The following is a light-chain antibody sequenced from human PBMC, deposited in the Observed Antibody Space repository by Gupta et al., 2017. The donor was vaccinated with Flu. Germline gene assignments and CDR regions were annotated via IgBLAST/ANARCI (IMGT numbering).Light chain of an antibody. CDR1: QSVRSW. CDR2: TGS. V-gene: IGKV1D-12*01. J-gene: IGKJ4*01. CDR3: QQAHISPLT. Sequence: PSSVSASVGDTVTITCRASQSVRSWLVWYQQKPGKAPKLLIHTGSRLQSGVPTRFSGSGSGTDFTLTISSLQPEDFATYYCQQAHISPLTFGGGTRVEI.